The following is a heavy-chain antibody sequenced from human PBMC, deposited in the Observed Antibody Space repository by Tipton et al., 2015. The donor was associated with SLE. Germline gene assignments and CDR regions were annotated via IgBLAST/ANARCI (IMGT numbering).Heavy chain of an antibody. CDR2: MSYSGTT. Sequence: TLSLTCTVSGASISSFYWNWIRQPPGKGLEWIGYMSYSGTTKYNPSVKSRVTISIDTSKNQFSLKLSSVTAADTALYYCARDVHNGYDLWGQGNLVTVSS. CDR3: ARDVHNGYDL. V-gene: IGHV4-59*01. CDR1: GASISSFY. J-gene: IGHJ4*02. D-gene: IGHD5-18*01.